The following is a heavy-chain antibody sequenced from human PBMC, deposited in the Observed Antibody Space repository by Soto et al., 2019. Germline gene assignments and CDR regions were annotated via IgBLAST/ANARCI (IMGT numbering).Heavy chain of an antibody. Sequence: GSLRLSCAASGFTFSSYGMHWVRQAPGKGLEWVAVISYDGSNKYYADSVKGRFTISRDNSKNTLYLQMNSLRAEDTAVYYCAKILDSSLYYFDYWGQGTLVTVSS. V-gene: IGHV3-30*18. CDR3: AKILDSSLYYFDY. CDR2: ISYDGSNK. J-gene: IGHJ4*02. D-gene: IGHD3-22*01. CDR1: GFTFSSYG.